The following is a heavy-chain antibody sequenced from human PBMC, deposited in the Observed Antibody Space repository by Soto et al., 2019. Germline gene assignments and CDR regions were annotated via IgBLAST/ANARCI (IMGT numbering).Heavy chain of an antibody. CDR2: MNSDGSII. CDR3: VRGWSDV. V-gene: IGHV3-74*01. Sequence: EVQLVESEGGLVQPGGSLRLSCVASGFTFSSDWLHWVRQGPGRGLVWVSRMNSDGSIINYADSVKGRFTVSRDNAKNTLYLQMNILIVEDTALYYCVRGWSDVWGQGTTVTFSS. D-gene: IGHD2-15*01. J-gene: IGHJ6*02. CDR1: GFTFSSDW.